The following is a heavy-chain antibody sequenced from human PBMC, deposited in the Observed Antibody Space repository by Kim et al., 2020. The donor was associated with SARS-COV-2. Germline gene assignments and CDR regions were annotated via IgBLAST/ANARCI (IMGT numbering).Heavy chain of an antibody. V-gene: IGHV4-59*01. CDR3: ARGGASSKPFPY. CDR2: IHDSGST. J-gene: IGHJ4*02. D-gene: IGHD1-26*01. Sequence: SETLSLTCTVSGASISTYYWSWIRQPPGKGLEWIGYIHDSGSTLYNPSLKSRVTISLDTSKNQFSLSLNSVTAADTAVYYCARGGASSKPFPYWGQGTLVPVSS. CDR1: GASISTYY.